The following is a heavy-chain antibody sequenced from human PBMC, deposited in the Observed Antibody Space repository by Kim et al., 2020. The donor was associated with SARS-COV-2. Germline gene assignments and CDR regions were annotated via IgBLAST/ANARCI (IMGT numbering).Heavy chain of an antibody. CDR1: GFTFSSYA. D-gene: IGHD3-22*01. J-gene: IGHJ3*02. Sequence: GGSLRLSCAASGFTFSSYAMSWVRQAPGKGLEWVSAISRSGGSTYYADSVKGRFTISRDNSKNTLYLQMNSLRAEDTAVYYCAKEWMYYYDSSGTDAFDIWGQGTMVTVSS. CDR3: AKEWMYYYDSSGTDAFDI. V-gene: IGHV3-23*01. CDR2: ISRSGGST.